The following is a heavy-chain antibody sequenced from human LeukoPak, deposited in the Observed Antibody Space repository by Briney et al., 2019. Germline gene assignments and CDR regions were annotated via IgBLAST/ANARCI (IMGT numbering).Heavy chain of an antibody. D-gene: IGHD3-10*01. V-gene: IGHV3-64*04. CDR2: ISGNGGST. J-gene: IGHJ4*02. CDR1: GFTFSSYA. CDR3: ARDGEGTSLSFFDY. Sequence: PGGSLRLSCSASGFTFSSYAMHWVRQAPGGGLEYISAISGNGGSTYYADSVKGRFTISRDNAKTSLYLQMNSLRAEDTAVYYCARDGEGTSLSFFDYWGLGTLVTVSA.